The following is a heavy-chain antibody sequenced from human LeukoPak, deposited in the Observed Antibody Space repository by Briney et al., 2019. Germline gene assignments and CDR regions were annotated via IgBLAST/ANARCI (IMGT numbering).Heavy chain of an antibody. CDR2: VYTSGST. J-gene: IGHJ4*02. D-gene: IGHD3-3*01. V-gene: IGHV4-4*07. CDR1: GGSLSSYY. Sequence: PSETLSLTCTVSGGSLSSYYWSWIRQPAGKGLEWIGRVYTSGSTNYNPSLKSRVTMSIDTSKNQFSLEVSSVTAADTAVYYCAREDGVATDYWGQGTLVTVSS. CDR3: AREDGVATDY.